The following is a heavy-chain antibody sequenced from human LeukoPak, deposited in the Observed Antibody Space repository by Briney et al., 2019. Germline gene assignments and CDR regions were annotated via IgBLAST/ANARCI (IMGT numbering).Heavy chain of an antibody. J-gene: IGHJ3*02. V-gene: IGHV3-7*01. D-gene: IGHD2-2*01. CDR2: IKQDGSEK. Sequence: GSLRLSCAASGFTFSSYWMSWVRQAPGKGLEWVANIKQDGSEKYYVDSVKGRFTISRDNAKNSLYLQMNSLRAEDTAVYYCAKDIRYEDYAFDIWGQGTMVTVSS. CDR1: GFTFSSYW. CDR3: AKDIRYEDYAFDI.